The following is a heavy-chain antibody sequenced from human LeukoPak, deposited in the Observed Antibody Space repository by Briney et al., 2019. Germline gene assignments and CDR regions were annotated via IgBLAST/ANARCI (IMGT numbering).Heavy chain of an antibody. CDR1: GFTFSGFA. CDR2: ISRSGEST. J-gene: IGHJ4*02. V-gene: IGHV3-23*01. Sequence: GGTLRLSCAASGFTFSGFAMSWIRQAPGKGLEWVSSISRSGESTFYADSVRGRFTISRDNSKNTVSLQMESLRADDTALYYCAKDYAVGSIDYWGEGTLVTVSS. D-gene: IGHD3-16*01. CDR3: AKDYAVGSIDY.